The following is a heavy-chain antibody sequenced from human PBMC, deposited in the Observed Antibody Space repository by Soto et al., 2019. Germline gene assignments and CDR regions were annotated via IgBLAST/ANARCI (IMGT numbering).Heavy chain of an antibody. D-gene: IGHD3-22*01. CDR1: GGSISRGDYY. V-gene: IGHV4-30-4*01. CDR2: IYYSWST. CDR3: ARGLYYYDSSGYYHY. Sequence: PSETLSLTCTVSGGSISRGDYYWSWIRQPPGKGLEWIGYIYYSWSTYYNPSLKSRVTISVDTSKNQFSLKLSSVTAADKAVYYCARGLYYYDSSGYYHYWGQATLVTVSS. J-gene: IGHJ4*02.